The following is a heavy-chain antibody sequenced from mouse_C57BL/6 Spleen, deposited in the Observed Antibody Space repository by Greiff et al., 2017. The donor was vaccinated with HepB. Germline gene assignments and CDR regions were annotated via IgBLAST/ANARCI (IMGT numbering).Heavy chain of an antibody. CDR1: GYTFTDYE. V-gene: IGHV1-15*01. Sequence: SGAELVRPGASVTLSCKASGYTFTDYEMHWVKQTPVHGLEWIGAIDPETGGTAYNQKFKGKAILTADKSSSTAYMELRSLTSEDSAVYYCTGGNYYFDYWGQGTTLTVSS. CDR3: TGGNYYFDY. J-gene: IGHJ2*01. CDR2: IDPETGGT. D-gene: IGHD2-1*01.